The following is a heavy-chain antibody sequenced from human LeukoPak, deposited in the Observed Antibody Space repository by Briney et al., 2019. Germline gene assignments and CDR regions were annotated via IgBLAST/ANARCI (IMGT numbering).Heavy chain of an antibody. Sequence: ASVKVSCKTSGYTFTTYGVSWVRQAPGQGLEWMGWVSGYTGNTNYAERFQGRVTMTTDTSTSTVYMELTSLRSDDTAVYYCARGEVSASLYYFDFWVQGTLVTVS. J-gene: IGHJ4*02. D-gene: IGHD2-2*01. CDR1: GYTFTTYG. CDR3: ARGEVSASLYYFDF. V-gene: IGHV1-18*01. CDR2: VSGYTGNT.